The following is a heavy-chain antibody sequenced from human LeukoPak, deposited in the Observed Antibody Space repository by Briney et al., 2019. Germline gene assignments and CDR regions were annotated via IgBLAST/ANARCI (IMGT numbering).Heavy chain of an antibody. CDR3: ARVTVNSNWFDP. Sequence: KPSETLSLTCTVSGGSISSYYWSWIRQPPGKGLEWIGYIYYSGSTNYNPSLKSRVTISVDTSKNQFSLKLSSVTAADTAVYYCARVTVNSNWFDPWGQGTLVTVSS. V-gene: IGHV4-59*01. J-gene: IGHJ5*02. CDR2: IYYSGST. CDR1: GGSISSYY. D-gene: IGHD4-17*01.